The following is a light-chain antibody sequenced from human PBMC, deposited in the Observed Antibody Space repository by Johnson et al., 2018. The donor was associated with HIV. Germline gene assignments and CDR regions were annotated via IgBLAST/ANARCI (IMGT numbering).Light chain of an antibody. CDR2: DNN. CDR3: GTWDSSLRVGF. V-gene: IGLV1-51*01. J-gene: IGLJ1*01. CDR1: SSNIGNNY. Sequence: QSVLTQPPSVSAAPGQKVTISCSGSSSNIGNNYVSWYQQVPGAAPKLLIYDNNKRPSGIPDRFSGSKSGRSATLGITGLQTGDEADYYCGTWDSSLRVGFFGTGTKVTVL.